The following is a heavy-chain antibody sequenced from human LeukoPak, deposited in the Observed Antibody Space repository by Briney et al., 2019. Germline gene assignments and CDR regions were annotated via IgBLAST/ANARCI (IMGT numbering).Heavy chain of an antibody. CDR2: IRGSGGST. CDR3: AKRGREFLIDAFDI. J-gene: IGHJ3*02. CDR1: GFTFSSYA. V-gene: IGHV3-23*01. D-gene: IGHD3-3*01. Sequence: GGSLRLSCAASGFTFSSYAMSWVRQAPGKGLEWVSAIRGSGGSTYYADSVRGRFTISRDNSKNTLYLQINSLRAEDTAVYYCAKRGREFLIDAFDIWGQGTMVTVSS.